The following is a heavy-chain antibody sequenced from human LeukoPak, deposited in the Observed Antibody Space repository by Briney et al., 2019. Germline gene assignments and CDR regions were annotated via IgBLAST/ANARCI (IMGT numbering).Heavy chain of an antibody. Sequence: SETLSLTCTVSGASISRTTYYWGWFRQLPGKGLEWIATMFYSGYTYYNPSLKSRVTISIDTSENQVSLKLSFVTAADTALYYCAKEPTGDKSFDSWGQGTLVTVSS. V-gene: IGHV4-39*07. D-gene: IGHD7-27*01. CDR1: GASISRTTYY. J-gene: IGHJ4*02. CDR2: MFYSGYT. CDR3: AKEPTGDKSFDS.